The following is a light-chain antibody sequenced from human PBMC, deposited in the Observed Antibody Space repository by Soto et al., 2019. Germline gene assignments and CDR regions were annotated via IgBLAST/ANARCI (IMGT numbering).Light chain of an antibody. Sequence: EIVLTQSPGTRPLSPGERATLSCRASQSVSSSYLAWYQQKPGQAPRLLIYGASSRATGIPDRFSGSGSGTDFTLTISRLEPEDFAVYYCQQYGSSPSTFGGGTKVDIK. J-gene: IGKJ4*01. CDR3: QQYGSSPST. CDR1: QSVSSSY. CDR2: GAS. V-gene: IGKV3-20*01.